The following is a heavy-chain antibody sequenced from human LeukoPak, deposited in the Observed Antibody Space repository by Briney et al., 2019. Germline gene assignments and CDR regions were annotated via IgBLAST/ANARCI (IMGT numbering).Heavy chain of an antibody. CDR1: GGSISGGDYH. J-gene: IGHJ4*02. CDR3: ARQARGFDF. V-gene: IGHV4-30-4*01. Sequence: PSETLSLTCTVSGGSISGGDYHWGWIRRPPEQGLEWTGYIYYSGSTYYNPSLKSRLTISVDTSKNQFSLRLSSVTAADTAVYYCARQARGFDFWGQGTLVTVSS. CDR2: IYYSGST. D-gene: IGHD3-10*01.